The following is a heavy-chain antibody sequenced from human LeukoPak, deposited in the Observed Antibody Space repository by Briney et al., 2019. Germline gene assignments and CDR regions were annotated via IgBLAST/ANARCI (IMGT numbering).Heavy chain of an antibody. CDR1: GFTFSSYS. CDR2: ISSSSSTI. Sequence: GGSLRLSCAASGFTFSSYSMNWVRQAPGKGLEWVSYISSSSSTIYYADSVKGRFIISRDNSKNTLYLQMNSLRVEDTAVYYCAKDRRGFSGYGIHYWGQGILVTVSS. J-gene: IGHJ4*02. V-gene: IGHV3-48*04. CDR3: AKDRRGFSGYGIHY. D-gene: IGHD5-12*01.